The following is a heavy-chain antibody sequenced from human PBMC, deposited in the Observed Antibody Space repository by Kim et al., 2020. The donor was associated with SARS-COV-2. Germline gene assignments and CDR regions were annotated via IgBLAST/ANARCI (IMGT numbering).Heavy chain of an antibody. J-gene: IGHJ5*02. CDR3: VKDLFGAVSRASHWFDP. Sequence: GGSLRLSCSASGFTFSSYAMPWFRQAPGKGLECVSAISSNGGTPYYADSGKGSFTFSRDNSKTTLYLQMSSLRAEDTAVYYCVKDLFGAVSRASHWFDPWGQGTLVTVSS. V-gene: IGHV3-64D*09. CDR2: ISSNGGTP. D-gene: IGHD3-16*01. CDR1: GFTFSSYA.